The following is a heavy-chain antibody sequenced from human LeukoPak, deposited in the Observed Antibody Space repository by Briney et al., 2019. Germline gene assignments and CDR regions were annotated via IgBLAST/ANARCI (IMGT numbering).Heavy chain of an antibody. J-gene: IGHJ3*02. V-gene: IGHV3-23*01. CDR1: RITFSSYA. D-gene: IGHD3-22*01. CDR3: AKSWNYYDSSGDDALDI. CDR2: ISGSGDKT. Sequence: PGGSLRLSCAASRITFSSYAMSWVRQTPGKGLEWVSSISGSGDKTYYADSVKGRFTISRDNSKNTLYLQMNSLRVEDTAVYYCAKSWNYYDSSGDDALDIWGQGTMVTVSS.